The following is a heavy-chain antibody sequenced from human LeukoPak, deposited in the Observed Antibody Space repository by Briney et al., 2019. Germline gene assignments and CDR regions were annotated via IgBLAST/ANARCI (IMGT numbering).Heavy chain of an antibody. J-gene: IGHJ5*02. CDR3: ARAIAVAGLAWVDP. V-gene: IGHV4-59*01. Sequence: SETLSLTCTVSGGSISSYYWSWIRQPPGKGLEWIGYIYYSGSTNYNPSLKSRVTISVDTSKNQFSLKLSSVTAADTAVYYCARAIAVAGLAWVDPWGQGTLVTVSS. D-gene: IGHD6-19*01. CDR1: GGSISSYY. CDR2: IYYSGST.